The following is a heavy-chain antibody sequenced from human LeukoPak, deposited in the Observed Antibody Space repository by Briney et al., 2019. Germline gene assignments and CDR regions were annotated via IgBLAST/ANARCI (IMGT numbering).Heavy chain of an antibody. Sequence: ASVTVSCTASGYSGTSCDINWRWLGKGQGLEWVGFMNPNSGNTGYAQQFQGRVTMTQNTCISTAYMELSSLSSEDTAVCYCARGRRIAADGSLVGKGYYMDVWGKGAKVSVSS. J-gene: IGHJ6*03. D-gene: IGHD6-13*01. V-gene: IGHV1-8*01. CDR1: GYSGTSCD. CDR3: ARGRRIAADGSLVGKGYYMDV. CDR2: MNPNSGNT.